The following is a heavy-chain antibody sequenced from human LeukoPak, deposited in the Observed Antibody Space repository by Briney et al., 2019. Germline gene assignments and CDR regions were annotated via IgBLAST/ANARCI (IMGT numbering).Heavy chain of an antibody. J-gene: IGHJ4*02. CDR1: GYTFTSYD. CDR3: ARGPYYDFWSGYYYYFDY. V-gene: IGHV1-8*01. D-gene: IGHD3-3*01. CDR2: MNPNSGNT. Sequence: ASVKVSCKASGYTFTSYDINWVRQATGQGLQWMGWMNPNSGNTGYAQKFQGRVTTTRNTSISTAYMELSSLRSEDTAVYYCARGPYYDFWSGYYYYFDYWGQGTLVTVSS.